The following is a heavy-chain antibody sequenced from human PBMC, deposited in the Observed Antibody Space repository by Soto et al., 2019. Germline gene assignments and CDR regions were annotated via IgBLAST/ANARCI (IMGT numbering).Heavy chain of an antibody. V-gene: IGHV4-28*01. D-gene: IGHD1-26*01. CDR3: ARREIQGPIDY. J-gene: IGHJ4*02. CDR2: IYYSGTT. Sequence: SETLSLTYTVSWYYISNSNLWGWIRQPPGKGLEWIGYIYYSGTTYYNPSLKSRVTMSVDTSKNQFSLKLTSVTAVDTAVYYCARREIQGPIDYWGQGTLVTVS. CDR1: WYYISNSNL.